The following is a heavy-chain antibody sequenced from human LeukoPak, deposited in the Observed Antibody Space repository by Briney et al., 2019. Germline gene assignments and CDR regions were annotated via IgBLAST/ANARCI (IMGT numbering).Heavy chain of an antibody. CDR1: GYTFTGYY. Sequence: GASVKVSCKASGYTFTGYYMHWVRQAPGQGLEWMGWINPNSGGKNYAQKFQGRVTMTRDTSISTAYMEMSRLRSGDTAVYYCARDLNYYGSGSYPDYWRQGTLVTVSS. CDR2: INPNSGGK. CDR3: ARDLNYYGSGSYPDY. D-gene: IGHD3-10*01. V-gene: IGHV1-2*02. J-gene: IGHJ4*02.